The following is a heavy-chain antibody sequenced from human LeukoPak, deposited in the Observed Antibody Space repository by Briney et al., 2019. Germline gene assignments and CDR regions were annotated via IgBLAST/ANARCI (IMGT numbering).Heavy chain of an antibody. CDR3: SSYGSMNVFDI. Sequence: PETLSLTCTVSGGSISTYYWSWIRQPPGKGLEWIGYISYSGSTNYNPSLKSRVTISVDTSKNQFSLKVSSVTAADTAVYYCSSYGSMNVFDIWGQGTMVTVSS. CDR2: ISYSGST. J-gene: IGHJ3*02. D-gene: IGHD3-10*01. CDR1: GGSISTYY. V-gene: IGHV4-59*01.